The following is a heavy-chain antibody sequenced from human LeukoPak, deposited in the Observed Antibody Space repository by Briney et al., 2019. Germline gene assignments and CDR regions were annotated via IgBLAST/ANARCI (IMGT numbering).Heavy chain of an antibody. J-gene: IGHJ6*02. CDR3: GRSHYYGSGTYSKFAVGGDGLDV. CDR1: GFTFSSDS. V-gene: IGHV3-21*01. CDR2: ISESSSHI. Sequence: GGSLRLSCTASGFTFSSDSMSWVRQAPGKGLEWVSFISESSSHIYYADSVRGRFTISRDNAKKSLYLQMTSLRVEDTDVYYCGRSHYYGSGTYSKFAVGGDGLDVWGQGTTVTVSS. D-gene: IGHD3-10*01.